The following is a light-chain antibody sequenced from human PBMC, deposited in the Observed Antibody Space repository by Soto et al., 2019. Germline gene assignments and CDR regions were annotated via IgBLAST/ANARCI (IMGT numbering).Light chain of an antibody. CDR1: SGSVSISYY. CDR2: NTN. CDR3: VLYMGNGAVV. V-gene: IGLV8-61*01. Sequence: QTVVTQEPSFSVSPGGTVTLTCGLNSGSVSISYYPSWYQQTPCQAPRTVIYNTNARSSGVPDRFSGSILGNKAALTITGAQADDESIYYCVLYMGNGAVVFGGGTKLTVL. J-gene: IGLJ2*01.